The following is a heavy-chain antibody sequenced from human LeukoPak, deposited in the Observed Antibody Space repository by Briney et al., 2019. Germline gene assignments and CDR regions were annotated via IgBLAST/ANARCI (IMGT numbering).Heavy chain of an antibody. CDR1: GGSFSDYY. D-gene: IGHD3-22*01. CDR2: INHSGST. Sequence: SSETLSLTCAVYGGSFSDYYWTWIRQPPGKGLVWIGEINHSGSTNYNPSLKSRVTIFVDTSKSQFSLKLNSVTAADTAVYYCARGYYYDSSGYYLGYWGQGNLVTVSS. CDR3: ARGYYYDSSGYYLGY. J-gene: IGHJ4*02. V-gene: IGHV4-34*01.